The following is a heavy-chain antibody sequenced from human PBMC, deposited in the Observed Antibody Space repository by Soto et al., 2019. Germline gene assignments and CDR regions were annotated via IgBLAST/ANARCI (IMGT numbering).Heavy chain of an antibody. Sequence: QVQLQESGPGLVKPSETLSLTCTVSGGSISSYYWSWIRQPPGKGLEWIGYIYYSGSTNYNPSLKSRXXIXVGXSKNQFALKVSSVTAADTAVYYCASDSSGSYYFDYWGQGTLVTVSS. CDR3: ASDSSGSYYFDY. J-gene: IGHJ4*02. CDR2: IYYSGST. D-gene: IGHD6-19*01. CDR1: GGSISSYY. V-gene: IGHV4-59*01.